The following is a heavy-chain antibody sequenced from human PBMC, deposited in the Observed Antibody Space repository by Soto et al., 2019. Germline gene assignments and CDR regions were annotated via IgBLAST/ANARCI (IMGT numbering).Heavy chain of an antibody. V-gene: IGHV1-18*01. CDR2: ISAYNGNT. D-gene: IGHD3-16*01. CDR3: ASPSPGDDAFDI. CDR1: GYTFTSYG. J-gene: IGHJ3*02. Sequence: ASVKVSCKASGYTFTSYGISWVRQAPGQGLEWMGWISAYNGNTNYAQKFQGRVTMTRNTSISTAYMGLSSLRSEDTAVYYCASPSPGDDAFDIWGQGTMVTVSS.